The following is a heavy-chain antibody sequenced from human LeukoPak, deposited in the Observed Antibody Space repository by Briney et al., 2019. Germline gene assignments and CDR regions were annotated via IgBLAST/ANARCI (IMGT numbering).Heavy chain of an antibody. CDR2: INSDGRSI. CDR1: GFTFSSYW. V-gene: IGHV3-74*01. J-gene: IGHJ6*03. Sequence: GGSLRLSCAASGFTFSSYWMHWVRHAPGKGLVWVSRINSDGRSITYADSVKGRFTISRDNAKNTLYLQMSSLRAEDTAVYYCARGLVGLYYYYYYMDVWGKGTTVTVSS. D-gene: IGHD2-21*01. CDR3: ARGLVGLYYYYYYMDV.